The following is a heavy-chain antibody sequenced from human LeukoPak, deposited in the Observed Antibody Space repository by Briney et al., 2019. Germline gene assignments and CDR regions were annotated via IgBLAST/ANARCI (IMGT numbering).Heavy chain of an antibody. Sequence: GGSLRLSCTASGFTFGDYAMTWFRQASGKGLEWVGRIKSKTDGGTTDYAAPVKGRFTISRDDSKNTLYLQMNSLKTEDTAVYYCTTKTLLWFGELRAFDIWGQGTMVTVSS. CDR2: IKSKTDGGTT. J-gene: IGHJ3*02. D-gene: IGHD3-10*01. V-gene: IGHV3-15*01. CDR3: TTKTLLWFGELRAFDI. CDR1: GFTFGDYA.